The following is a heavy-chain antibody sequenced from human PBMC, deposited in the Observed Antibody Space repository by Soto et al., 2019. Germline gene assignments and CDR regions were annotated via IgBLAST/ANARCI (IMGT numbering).Heavy chain of an antibody. CDR3: ARGDWAVAGSYYFDY. Sequence: PSETLSLTCTVSGGSISSYYWSWIRQPPGKGLEWIGYIYYSGSTNYNPSLKSRVTISVDTSKNQFSLKLSSVTAADTAVYYCARGDWAVAGSYYFDYWGQGTLVTVSS. V-gene: IGHV4-59*01. CDR1: GGSISSYY. D-gene: IGHD6-19*01. CDR2: IYYSGST. J-gene: IGHJ4*02.